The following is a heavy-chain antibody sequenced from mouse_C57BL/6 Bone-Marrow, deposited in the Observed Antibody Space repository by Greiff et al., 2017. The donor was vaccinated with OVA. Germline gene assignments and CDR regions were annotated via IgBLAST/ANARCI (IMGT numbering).Heavy chain of an antibody. CDR1: GYTFTSYW. CDR3: AREGLYYYAMDY. V-gene: IGHV1-53*01. D-gene: IGHD2-3*01. CDR2: INPSNGGT. J-gene: IGHJ4*01. Sequence: VQLQQSRTELVKPGASVKLSCTASGYTFTSYWMHWVKQRPGQGLEWIGNINPSNGGTNYNEKFKSKATLTVDKSSSTAYMQLSSLTSEDSAVYDCAREGLYYYAMDYWGQGTSVTVSS.